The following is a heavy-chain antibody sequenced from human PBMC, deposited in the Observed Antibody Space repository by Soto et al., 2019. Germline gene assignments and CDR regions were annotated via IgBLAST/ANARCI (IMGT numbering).Heavy chain of an antibody. Sequence: SETLSLTCTVSGGSISSGDYYWSWIRQPPGKGLEWIGYIYHSGSTNYNPSLKSRVTISVDTSKNQFSLKLSSVTAADTAVYYCARAPRGNYGYPSYFDYWGQGTLVTVSS. V-gene: IGHV4-61*08. J-gene: IGHJ4*02. CDR1: GGSISSGDYY. CDR3: ARAPRGNYGYPSYFDY. CDR2: IYHSGST. D-gene: IGHD3-10*01.